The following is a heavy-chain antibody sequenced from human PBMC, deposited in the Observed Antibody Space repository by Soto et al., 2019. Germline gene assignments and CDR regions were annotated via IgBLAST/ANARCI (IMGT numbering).Heavy chain of an antibody. CDR2: ISGSGGST. CDR3: AKKSSNYYDSSGYSDY. J-gene: IGHJ4*02. Sequence: EVPLLESGGGLVQPGGSLRLSCAASGFTFSSYAMSWVRQAPGKGLEWVSAISGSGGSTYYADSVKGRFTISRDNSKNTLYLQMNSLRAEDTAVYYCAKKSSNYYDSSGYSDYWGQGTLVTVSS. V-gene: IGHV3-23*01. CDR1: GFTFSSYA. D-gene: IGHD3-22*01.